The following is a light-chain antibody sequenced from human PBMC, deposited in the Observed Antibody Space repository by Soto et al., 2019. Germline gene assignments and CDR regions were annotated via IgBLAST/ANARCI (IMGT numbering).Light chain of an antibody. V-gene: IGKV4-1*01. CDR3: QQYYRTPPT. CDR2: WAS. CDR1: QSVLYSSNNNNY. Sequence: DIVMTQSPDSLAVSLGERATINCKSSQSVLYSSNNNNYLAWYQQKPGQPPKLLIYWASTREYGVPDRFSGSGSGTDFTLTISSLQAEDVAVYYCQQYYRTPPTFGQGTKVEIK. J-gene: IGKJ1*01.